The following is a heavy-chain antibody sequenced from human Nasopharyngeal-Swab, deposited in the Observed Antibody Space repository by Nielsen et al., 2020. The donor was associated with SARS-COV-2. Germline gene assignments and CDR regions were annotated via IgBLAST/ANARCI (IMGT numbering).Heavy chain of an antibody. V-gene: IGHV3-11*04. J-gene: IGHJ4*02. CDR1: GFTFSDYY. CDR2: ISSSGSTI. D-gene: IGHD1-26*01. Sequence: GESLKISCAASGFTFSDYYMSWIRQAPGKGLEWVSYISSSGSTIYYADSVKGRFTISRDNAKNSLYLQMNSLRAEDTAVYYCASEVGATTYDYWGQGTLVTVSS. CDR3: ASEVGATTYDY.